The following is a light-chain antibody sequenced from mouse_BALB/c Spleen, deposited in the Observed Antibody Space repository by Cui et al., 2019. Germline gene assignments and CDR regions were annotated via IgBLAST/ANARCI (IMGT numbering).Light chain of an antibody. CDR3: EQGNTLRTWT. V-gene: IGKV10-96*01. CDR2: YTS. CDR1: QDISNY. J-gene: IGKJ1*01. Sequence: DIQMTQTTTSLSASLGDRVTISCRASQDISNYLNWYQQKPDGTVKLLFYYTSRVHSGVPSRFSGSGSGTDYSLTISNLEQEDIATYFWEQGNTLRTWTCGGGTKLEIK.